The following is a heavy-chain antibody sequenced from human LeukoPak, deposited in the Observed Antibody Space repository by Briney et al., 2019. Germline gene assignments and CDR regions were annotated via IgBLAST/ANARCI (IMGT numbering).Heavy chain of an antibody. V-gene: IGHV3-30*02. J-gene: IGHJ4*02. CDR1: GFIFSTYG. Sequence: GGSLRLSCAASGFIFSTYGMYWLRQAPGKGLEWVAFIRHDGSIKNYADSVKGRSTISRDNSKNTLYLQMNSLRAEDTAVYYCAKDSLADIDYWGQGTLVTVSS. CDR2: IRHDGSIK. D-gene: IGHD3-16*01. CDR3: AKDSLADIDY.